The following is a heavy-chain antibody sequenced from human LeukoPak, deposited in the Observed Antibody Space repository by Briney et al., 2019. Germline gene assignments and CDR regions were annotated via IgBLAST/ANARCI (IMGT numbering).Heavy chain of an antibody. D-gene: IGHD3-3*01. CDR2: INPSGGST. CDR3: ARGASITIFGVVIRWFDP. V-gene: IGHV1-46*01. CDR1: GYTFTSYY. J-gene: IGHJ5*02. Sequence: ASVKVSCKASGYTFTSYYMHWVRQAPGQGLEWMGIINPSGGSTSYAQKSQGRVTMTGDTSTSTVYMELSSLRSEDTAVYYCARGASITIFGVVIRWFDPWGQGTLVTVSS.